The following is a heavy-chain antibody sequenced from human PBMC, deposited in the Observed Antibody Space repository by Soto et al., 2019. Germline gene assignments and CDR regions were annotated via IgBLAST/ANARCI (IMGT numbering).Heavy chain of an antibody. CDR3: ASEGEVYGDYSLDY. CDR1: GGSVSSGSYY. J-gene: IGHJ4*02. Sequence: SETLSLTCTVSGGSVSSGSYYWSWIRQPPGKGLEWIGYIYYSGSTNYNPSLKSRVTISVDTSKNQFSLKLSSVTAADTAVYYCASEGEVYGDYSLDYWGQGTLVTVS. V-gene: IGHV4-61*01. CDR2: IYYSGST. D-gene: IGHD4-17*01.